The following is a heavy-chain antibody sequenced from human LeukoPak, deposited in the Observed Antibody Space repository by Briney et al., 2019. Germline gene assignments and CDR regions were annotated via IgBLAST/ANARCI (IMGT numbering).Heavy chain of an antibody. CDR3: ATSPSIVRGVTEEDY. CDR1: GVTFSSYE. J-gene: IGHJ4*02. V-gene: IGHV3-48*03. D-gene: IGHD3-10*01. CDR2: ISSSGSTI. Sequence: PGGSLRLSCAASGVTFSSYEMNWVRQAPGKGLGWVSYISSSGSTIYYADSVKGRFTISRDNAKDSLYLQMNSLRAEDTAVYYCATSPSIVRGVTEEDYWGQGTLVTVSS.